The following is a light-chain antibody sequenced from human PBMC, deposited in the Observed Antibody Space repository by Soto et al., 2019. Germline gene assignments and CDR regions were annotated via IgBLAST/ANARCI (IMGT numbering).Light chain of an antibody. CDR1: SSDVGGYNY. V-gene: IGLV2-14*01. CDR3: SSYTSSSHYV. J-gene: IGLJ1*01. Sequence: QSVLTQPASVSGSPGQSITISCTGTSSDVGGYNYVSWYQQHPGKAPKLMIYEVSNRPSGVSNRFSGSKPGNTASLTISGLQAEDEADYYCSSYTSSSHYVFGTGTKVTVL. CDR2: EVS.